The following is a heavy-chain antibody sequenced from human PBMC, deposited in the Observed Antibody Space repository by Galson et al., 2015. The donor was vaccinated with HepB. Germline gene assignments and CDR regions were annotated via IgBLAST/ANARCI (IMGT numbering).Heavy chain of an antibody. V-gene: IGHV3-30*04. CDR2: ISFDGKKR. D-gene: IGHD2-21*01. Sequence: SLRLSCAASGFTFNNYAMHWVRQAPGKGLEWVAFISFDGKKRYYADSVRGRFTISRDNSKNTLYLQLNSLRPEDTAVYYCARDPGGLIVIVMPWGPYFDNWGQGTLVTVSS. J-gene: IGHJ4*01. CDR1: GFTFNNYA. CDR3: ARDPGGLIVIVMPWGPYFDN.